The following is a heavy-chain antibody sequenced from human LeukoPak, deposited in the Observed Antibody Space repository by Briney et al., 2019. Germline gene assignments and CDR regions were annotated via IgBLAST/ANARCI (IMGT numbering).Heavy chain of an antibody. CDR3: AREGGRDYYDSSGCEGPCCY. Sequence: GSVKVSCKASGYTFTSYYMHWVRQAPGQGLEWMGWISAYNGNTNYAQKLQGRVTMTTDTSTSTAYMELRSLRSEDTAVYYCAREGGRDYYDSSGCEGPCCYWGQGTLVTVSS. CDR2: ISAYNGNT. CDR1: GYTFTSYY. D-gene: IGHD3-22*01. V-gene: IGHV1-18*04. J-gene: IGHJ4*02.